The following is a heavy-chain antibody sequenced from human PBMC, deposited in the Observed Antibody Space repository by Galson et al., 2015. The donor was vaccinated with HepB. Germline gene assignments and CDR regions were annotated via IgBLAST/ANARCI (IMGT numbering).Heavy chain of an antibody. CDR2: ISSSGSTI. D-gene: IGHD2-8*01. V-gene: IGHV3-11*01. J-gene: IGHJ5*02. CDR1: GFTFSDYH. CDR3: ARRALRVSSWFDP. Sequence: SLRLSCAASGFTFSDYHMSWIRQAPGKGLEWVSYISSSGSTIYYADSVKGRFTISRDNAKNSLYLQMNSLRAEDTAVYYCARRALRVSSWFDPWGQGTLVTVSS.